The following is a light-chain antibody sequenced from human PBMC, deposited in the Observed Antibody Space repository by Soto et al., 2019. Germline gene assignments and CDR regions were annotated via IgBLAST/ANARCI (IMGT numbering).Light chain of an antibody. J-gene: IGKJ4*01. V-gene: IGKV3-20*01. CDR3: QQYGSSPPT. CDR1: QSVSSSY. CDR2: GAS. Sequence: EIALTQSPGTLSLSPGERATLSCRASQSVSSSYVAWYQLKPGQAPRLFIYGASSRATGIPDRFSGSGSGTDFTLSISRLEPEDFAVYYCQQYGSSPPTCGGGTKVEIK.